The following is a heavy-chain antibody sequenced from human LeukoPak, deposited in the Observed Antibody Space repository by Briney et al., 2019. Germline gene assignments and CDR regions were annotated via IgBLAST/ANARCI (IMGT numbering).Heavy chain of an antibody. D-gene: IGHD3-10*01. J-gene: IGHJ3*02. CDR3: ARDKQFGEFLNNDAFDI. Sequence: SETLSLTCTVSGYSISSGYYWGWIRQSPGKGLEWIGSIYHSGGTYYNPSLKSRVTISVDTSKNQFSLKLSSVTAADTAVYYCARDKQFGEFLNNDAFDIWGQGTMVTVSS. V-gene: IGHV4-38-2*02. CDR2: IYHSGGT. CDR1: GYSISSGYY.